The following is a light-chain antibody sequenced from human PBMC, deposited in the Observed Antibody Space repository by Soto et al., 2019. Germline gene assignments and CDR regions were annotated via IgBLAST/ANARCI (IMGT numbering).Light chain of an antibody. Sequence: QLVLTQPPSASASLGASVTLTCTLSSGYSNYKVDWYQQRPGKGPRFVMRVGTGGIVGSKGDGIPDRFSVLGSGLNRYLTIKNIQEEDESDYHCGADHGSGSNVHKVFGGGTKVTVL. CDR3: GADHGSGSNVHKV. V-gene: IGLV9-49*01. CDR1: SGYSNYK. CDR2: VGTGGIVG. J-gene: IGLJ2*01.